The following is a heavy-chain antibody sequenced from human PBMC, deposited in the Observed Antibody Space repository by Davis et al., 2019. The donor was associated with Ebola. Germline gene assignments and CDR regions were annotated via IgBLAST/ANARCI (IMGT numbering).Heavy chain of an antibody. J-gene: IGHJ5*01. CDR2: MYAVGNT. D-gene: IGHD4-17*01. CDR1: GFSVSANY. Sequence: PGGSLRLSCAASGFSVSANYMIWVRQAPGKGLEWVSLMYAVGNTFFADSVKGRFTISRDNSKNTLYLQMNSLRAEDTAVYYCARVRRTVTVNWFDPWGQGTLVTVSS. V-gene: IGHV3-53*05. CDR3: ARVRRTVTVNWFDP.